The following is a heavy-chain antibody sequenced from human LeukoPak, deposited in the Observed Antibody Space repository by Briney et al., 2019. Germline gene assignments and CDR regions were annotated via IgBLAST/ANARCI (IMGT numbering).Heavy chain of an antibody. J-gene: IGHJ4*02. CDR1: GGSFSGYY. Sequence: SETLSLTCAVYGGSFSGYYWSWIRQPPGKGLEWIGYIYYSGSTNYNPSLKSRVTISVDTSKNQFSLKLSSVTAADTAVYYCAAQPVGDGSLAVDYWGQGTLVTVSS. CDR3: AAQPVGDGSLAVDY. CDR2: IYYSGST. V-gene: IGHV4-59*08. D-gene: IGHD5-24*01.